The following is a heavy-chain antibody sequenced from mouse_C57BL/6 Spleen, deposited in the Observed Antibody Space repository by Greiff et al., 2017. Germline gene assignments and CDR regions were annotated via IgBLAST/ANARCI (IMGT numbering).Heavy chain of an antibody. CDR1: GYTFTSYW. CDR3: ARSSGRNYGYAMDY. V-gene: IGHV1-50*01. J-gene: IGHJ4*01. CDR2: IDPSDSYT. D-gene: IGHD2-1*01. Sequence: QVQLQQPGAELVKPGASVKLSCKASGYTFTSYWMQWVKQRPGQGLEWIGEIDPSDSYTNYNQKFKGKATLTVDTSSSTAYMQLSSLTSEDSAVYYCARSSGRNYGYAMDYWGQGTSVTVSS.